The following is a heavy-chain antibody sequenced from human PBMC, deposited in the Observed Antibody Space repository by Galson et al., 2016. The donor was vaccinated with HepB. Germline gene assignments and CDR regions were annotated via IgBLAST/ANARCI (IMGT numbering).Heavy chain of an antibody. D-gene: IGHD1-14*01. V-gene: IGHV1-3*01. Sequence: SVEVSCKASGYSFTYYTVHWVRQAPGQSLEWMGWINVGNGNTKYSQKFQGRVTITRDTSATTAYMELNTLRSEDTAVYYCARARSNHPFYYDGMDVWGQGTTVTVSS. J-gene: IGHJ6*02. CDR3: ARARSNHPFYYDGMDV. CDR1: GYSFTYYT. CDR2: INVGNGNT.